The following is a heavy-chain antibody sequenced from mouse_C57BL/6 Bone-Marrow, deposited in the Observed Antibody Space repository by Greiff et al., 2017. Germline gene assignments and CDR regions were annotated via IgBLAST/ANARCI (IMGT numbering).Heavy chain of an antibody. CDR1: GYTFTSYE. D-gene: IGHD1-1*02. V-gene: IGHV1-85*01. Sequence: QVQLQQSGAELVKPGASVKLSCKASGYTFTSYEMNWVKQRPGQGLEWIGYIYPRDGSTKYNEKFKGKATLTVDKSSSTAYMELHSLTSEDSAVYFCARSRGWRFAYWGQGTLATVSA. CDR2: IYPRDGST. J-gene: IGHJ3*01. CDR3: ARSRGWRFAY.